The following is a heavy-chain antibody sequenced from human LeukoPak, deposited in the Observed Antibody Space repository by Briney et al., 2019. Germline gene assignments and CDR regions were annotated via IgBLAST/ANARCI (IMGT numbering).Heavy chain of an antibody. J-gene: IGHJ3*02. Sequence: PSETLSLTCTVSGGSVNSDYWNWVRQPPGKGLECIGYTYYSGSTNYNPSLRGRVTISVDTSKNQFSLKLNSVTAADTAVYDCARYDDAFDIWRQGTMVTVSS. CDR3: ARYDDAFDI. CDR2: TYYSGST. D-gene: IGHD3-16*01. V-gene: IGHV4-59*02. CDR1: GGSVNSDY.